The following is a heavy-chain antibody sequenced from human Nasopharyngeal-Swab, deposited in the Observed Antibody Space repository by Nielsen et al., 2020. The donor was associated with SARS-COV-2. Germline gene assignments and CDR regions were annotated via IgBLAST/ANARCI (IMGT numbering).Heavy chain of an antibody. V-gene: IGHV2-5*02. CDR3: AHWGFDYYDSSGYYYNAFDI. Sequence: SGPTLVKPTQTPTLTCTFSGFSLSTSGVGVGWIRQPPGKALEWLALIYWDDDKRYSPSLKSRLTITKDTSKNQVVLTMTNMDPVDTATYYCAHWGFDYYDSSGYYYNAFDIWGQGTMVTVSS. D-gene: IGHD3-22*01. J-gene: IGHJ3*02. CDR2: IYWDDDK. CDR1: GFSLSTSGVG.